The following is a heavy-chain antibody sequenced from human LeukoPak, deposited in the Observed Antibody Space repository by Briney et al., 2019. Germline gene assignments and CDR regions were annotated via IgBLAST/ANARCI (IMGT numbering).Heavy chain of an antibody. CDR3: ARDREFRGVIYAFDI. Sequence: GASVKVSCKASGYTFTDYSFHWVRQAPGQGLEWMGWINPNTGGTNSAQKFQGRVTMTRDTSISTAYMELSRLTSDDTAVYYCARDREFRGVIYAFDIWGQGTMVTVSS. J-gene: IGHJ3*02. CDR2: INPNTGGT. V-gene: IGHV1-2*02. CDR1: GYTFTDYS. D-gene: IGHD3-16*02.